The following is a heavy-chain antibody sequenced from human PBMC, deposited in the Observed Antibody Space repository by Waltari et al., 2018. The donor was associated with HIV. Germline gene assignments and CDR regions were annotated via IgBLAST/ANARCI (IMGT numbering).Heavy chain of an antibody. CDR2: ISQSGST. V-gene: IGHV4-34*02. CDR3: ARGRMGYWYFDL. Sequence: QVQLQQWGAGLLQPSETLSLTCAVYGASFSGYYWSWIRQSPGMGLEWLGEISQSGSTNYNPPLKSRVTISVDTSKNHFSLNLSSVTAADTAVYYCARGRMGYWYFDLWGRGTLVTVSS. J-gene: IGHJ2*01. CDR1: GASFSGYY.